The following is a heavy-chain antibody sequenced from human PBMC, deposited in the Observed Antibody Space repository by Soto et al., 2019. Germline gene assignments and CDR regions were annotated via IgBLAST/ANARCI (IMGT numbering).Heavy chain of an antibody. CDR2: INHSGST. D-gene: IGHD4-4*01. Sequence: SETLSLTCAVYWGYFSGYCWSCIRQPAGKGLEWIVEINHSGSTNYKPSLKSRVTISVDTYKTPLSLKLSSVTAADTAVYYCARVSLGVTTQTLCGMDVGGQGNTVT. J-gene: IGHJ6*02. CDR1: WGYFSGYC. CDR3: ARVSLGVTTQTLCGMDV. V-gene: IGHV4-34*01.